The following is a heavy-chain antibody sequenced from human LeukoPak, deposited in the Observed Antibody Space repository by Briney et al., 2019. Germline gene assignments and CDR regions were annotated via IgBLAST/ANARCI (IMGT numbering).Heavy chain of an antibody. Sequence: GGSLRLSCAASGFTFSSYSMNWVRQAPGKGLEWVSGISGSGGGTYYVDSVKGRFTISRDNAKKSLYLQMNSLRAEDTAVYYCASGGYSSRGFDYWGLGTLVTVSS. CDR1: GFTFSSYS. J-gene: IGHJ4*02. CDR3: ASGGYSSRGFDY. CDR2: ISGSGGGT. V-gene: IGHV3-21*01. D-gene: IGHD6-13*01.